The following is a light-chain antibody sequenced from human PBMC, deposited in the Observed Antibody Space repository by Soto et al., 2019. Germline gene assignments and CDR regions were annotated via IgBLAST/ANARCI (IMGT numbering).Light chain of an antibody. Sequence: EIVMTQSPATLSVSPGERATLSCRASQSVSTNLAWYHQKRGQAPRLLIYGASTRATGIPARFTGSGSGTEFTLTISSLQSEDFAVYYCQQYNDWPPYTFGQGTKLDIK. CDR2: GAS. J-gene: IGKJ2*01. CDR1: QSVSTN. V-gene: IGKV3-15*01. CDR3: QQYNDWPPYT.